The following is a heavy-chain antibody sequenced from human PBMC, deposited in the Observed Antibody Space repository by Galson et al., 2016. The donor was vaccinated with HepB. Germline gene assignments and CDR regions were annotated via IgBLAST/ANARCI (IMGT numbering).Heavy chain of an antibody. Sequence: CAASAFTFSTYGMHWVRQAPGKGLEWVAVISYDGSKKYYADSVKGRFTISRDNSKNTLYLQMNSLRTEDTAVYYCAKDPYYYGSGSYYFDYWGQGAPVTVSS. CDR1: AFTFSTYG. CDR2: ISYDGSKK. V-gene: IGHV3-30*18. J-gene: IGHJ4*02. CDR3: AKDPYYYGSGSYYFDY. D-gene: IGHD3-10*01.